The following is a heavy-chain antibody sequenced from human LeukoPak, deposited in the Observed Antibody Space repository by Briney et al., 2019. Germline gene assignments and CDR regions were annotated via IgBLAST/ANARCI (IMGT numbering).Heavy chain of an antibody. CDR1: GGSISSYY. D-gene: IGHD5-24*01. J-gene: IGHJ4*02. CDR2: ISYSGSI. V-gene: IGHV4-59*01. CDR3: ASGHSYNLPYVY. Sequence: SETLSLTCTVSGGSISSYYWSWIRQPPGKGLEWIGYISYSGSINYNLSLESRVTISVDTAKNQLSLKLSSVTAADTAVYYCASGHSYNLPYVYWGQGTLVTVSS.